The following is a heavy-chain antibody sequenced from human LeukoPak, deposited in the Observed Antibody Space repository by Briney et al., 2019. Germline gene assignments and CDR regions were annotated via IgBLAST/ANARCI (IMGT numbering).Heavy chain of an antibody. Sequence: SETLSLTCTVSGGSISSSSYYWGWIRQPPGKGLEWIGSIYYSGSTYYNPSLKSRVTISVDTSKNQFSLKLTSVTAADTAVYYCARSYYGSGRYGPQFDYWGQGTLVTVSS. D-gene: IGHD3-10*01. V-gene: IGHV4-39*07. CDR3: ARSYYGSGRYGPQFDY. CDR1: GGSISSSSYY. CDR2: IYYSGST. J-gene: IGHJ4*02.